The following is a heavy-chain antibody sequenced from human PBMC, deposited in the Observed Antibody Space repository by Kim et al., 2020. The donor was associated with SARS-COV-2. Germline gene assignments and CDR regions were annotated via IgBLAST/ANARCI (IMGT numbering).Heavy chain of an antibody. J-gene: IGHJ4*02. CDR1: GGSFSGYY. V-gene: IGHV4-34*01. Sequence: SETLSLTCAVYGGSFSGYYWSWIRQPPGKGLEWIGEINHSGSTNYNPSLKSRVTISVDTSKNQFSLKLSSVTAADTAVYYCARVNLAYCGGDCYPPGDYWGQGTLVTVSS. CDR2: INHSGST. CDR3: ARVNLAYCGGDCYPPGDY. D-gene: IGHD2-21*02.